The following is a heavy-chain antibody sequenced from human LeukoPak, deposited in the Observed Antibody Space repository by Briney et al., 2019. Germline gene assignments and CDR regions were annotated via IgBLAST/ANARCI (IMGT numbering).Heavy chain of an antibody. D-gene: IGHD3-3*01. CDR3: TTEERITIFGVVIIPVDYFDY. V-gene: IGHV3-15*01. J-gene: IGHJ4*02. CDR1: GFTFSNAW. CDR2: IKSKTDGGTT. Sequence: GGSLRLSRAASGFTFSNAWMSWVRQAPGKGLEWVGRIKSKTDGGTTDYAAPVKGRFTISRDDSKNTLYLQMNSLKTEDTAVYYCTTEERITIFGVVIIPVDYFDYWGQGTLVTVSS.